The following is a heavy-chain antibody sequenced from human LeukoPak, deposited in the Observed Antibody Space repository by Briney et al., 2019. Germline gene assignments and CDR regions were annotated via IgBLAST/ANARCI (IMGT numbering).Heavy chain of an antibody. CDR3: ARGTGPFDY. V-gene: IGHV3-11*04. J-gene: IGHJ4*02. CDR1: GFTFSDFY. D-gene: IGHD1-1*01. Sequence: GGSLRLSCAASGFTFSDFYMSWIRQAPRKGLEWVSYISTSGTTIYYADSVKGRFTISRDNAKNTLYLQMNSLRAEDTAVYCCARGTGPFDYWGQGTLVTVSS. CDR2: ISTSGTTI.